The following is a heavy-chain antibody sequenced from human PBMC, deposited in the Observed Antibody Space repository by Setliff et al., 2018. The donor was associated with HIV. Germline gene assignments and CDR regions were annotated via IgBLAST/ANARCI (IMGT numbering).Heavy chain of an antibody. CDR1: GGTFSSYA. CDR2: IIPILGIA. V-gene: IGHV1-69*10. Sequence: ASVKVSCKASGGTFSSYAISWVRQAPGQGLEWMGGIIPILGIANYAQKFQGRVTITADKSTSTAYMELSSLRSEDTAVYYCARPLTASYNFWGDAFAIWGQGTTVTVSS. CDR3: ARPLTASYNFWGDAFAI. J-gene: IGHJ3*02. D-gene: IGHD3-3*01.